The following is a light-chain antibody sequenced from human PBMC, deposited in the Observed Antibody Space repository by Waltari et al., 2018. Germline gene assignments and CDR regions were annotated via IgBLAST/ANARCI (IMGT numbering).Light chain of an antibody. Sequence: IVMTQSPATLSVSPGERVTLSCRASQSVSGNLAWYQQKPGQAPRLLMYGASTRAAGVPTRFSGSGSGTEFTVTISSLQSEDFAVYYCQQYNDWPQTFDQGTKLETK. J-gene: IGKJ2*01. V-gene: IGKV3-15*01. CDR2: GAS. CDR3: QQYNDWPQT. CDR1: QSVSGN.